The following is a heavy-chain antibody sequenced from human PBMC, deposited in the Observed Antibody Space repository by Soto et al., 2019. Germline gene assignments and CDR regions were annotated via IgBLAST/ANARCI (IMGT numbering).Heavy chain of an antibody. V-gene: IGHV1-69*01. J-gene: IGHJ6*02. CDR3: ARPYSSSWTNYHYYGMDV. Sequence: QMQLVQSGAEVKKPGSSVKVSCKASGGTFSSYAISWVRQAPGQGLEWMGGIIPIFGTANYAQKFQGRVTITADESTSTAYMELSSLRSEDPAVYYCARPYSSSWTNYHYYGMDVWGQGTTVTVSS. CDR2: IIPIFGTA. CDR1: GGTFSSYA. D-gene: IGHD6-13*01.